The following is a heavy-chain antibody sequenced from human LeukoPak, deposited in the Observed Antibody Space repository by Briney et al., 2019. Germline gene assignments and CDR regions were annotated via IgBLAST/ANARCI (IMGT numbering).Heavy chain of an antibody. D-gene: IGHD3-22*01. J-gene: IGHJ4*02. Sequence: GGSLRLSCVASGFTLSDHYMSWIRQAPGKGLEWISYISGTATSINYADSVKGRLTISRDNAENSIFLQMDSLRPEDTAVYYCASEAYYDTGGFANWGQGTLVTVSS. CDR3: ASEAYYDTGGFAN. CDR1: GFTLSDHY. CDR2: ISGTATSI. V-gene: IGHV3-11*01.